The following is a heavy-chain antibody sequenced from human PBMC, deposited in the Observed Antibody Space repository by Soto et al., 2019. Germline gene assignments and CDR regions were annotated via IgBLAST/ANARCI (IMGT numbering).Heavy chain of an antibody. V-gene: IGHV1-3*01. D-gene: IGHD6-13*01. Sequence: QVQLVQSGAEVKKPGASVKVSCKASGYTFTSYAMHWVRQAPGQRLEWMGWINAGNGNTKYSQKFQGRVTITRDTSASTAYMELSSLRSEDTAEYYCARDVGYDSSSSQFDPWGQGTLVTVSS. J-gene: IGHJ5*02. CDR1: GYTFTSYA. CDR3: ARDVGYDSSSSQFDP. CDR2: INAGNGNT.